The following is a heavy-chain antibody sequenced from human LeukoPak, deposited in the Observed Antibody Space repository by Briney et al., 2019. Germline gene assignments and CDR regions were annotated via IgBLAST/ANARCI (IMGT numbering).Heavy chain of an antibody. Sequence: NSSETLSLTCTVSGVSISSTSYYWGWIRQPPGKGLEWIGNIYYTGSPYYDPSLKSRVTISVDTSKNQFSLKLSSVTAADTAVYFCVRYSSGWPFDYWGRGSLVTVSS. D-gene: IGHD6-19*01. J-gene: IGHJ4*01. CDR3: VRYSSGWPFDY. V-gene: IGHV4-39*01. CDR2: IYYTGSP. CDR1: GVSISSTSYY.